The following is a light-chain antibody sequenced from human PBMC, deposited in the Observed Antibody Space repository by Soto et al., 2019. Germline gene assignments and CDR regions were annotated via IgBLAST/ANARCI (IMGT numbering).Light chain of an antibody. Sequence: EIVLTQSPGTLSLSPGERATLSCRASQSVSTIYLAWYQQQPGQAPRLLIYRASSRAAGIPDRFSGSGSGTDFKLTISSLEPEDFAVYYWQQYGGSPPFTFGQGTKLEIK. V-gene: IGKV3-20*01. CDR2: RAS. J-gene: IGKJ2*01. CDR1: QSVSTIY. CDR3: QQYGGSPPFT.